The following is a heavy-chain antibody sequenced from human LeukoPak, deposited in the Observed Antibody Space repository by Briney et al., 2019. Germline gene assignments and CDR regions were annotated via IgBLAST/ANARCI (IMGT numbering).Heavy chain of an antibody. D-gene: IGHD3-22*01. J-gene: IGHJ4*02. Sequence: PGGSLRLSCAASGFTFSSYAMSWVRQAPGKGLEWVSAISGSGGSTYYADSVKGRFTISRDNPKNTLYLQMNSLRAEDTAVYYCAKDHETYYYDSSGYYYWGQGTLVTVSS. CDR3: AKDHETYYYDSSGYYY. CDR1: GFTFSSYA. V-gene: IGHV3-23*01. CDR2: ISGSGGST.